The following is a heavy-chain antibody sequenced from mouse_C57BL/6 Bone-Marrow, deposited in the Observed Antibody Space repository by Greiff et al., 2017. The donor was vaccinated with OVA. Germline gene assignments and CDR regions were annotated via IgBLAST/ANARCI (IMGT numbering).Heavy chain of an antibody. D-gene: IGHD2-1*01. V-gene: IGHV1-69*01. CDR1: GYTFTSYW. CDR3: ARGWYPYYYAMDY. J-gene: IGHJ4*01. CDR2: IDPSDSYT. Sequence: QVQLQQPGAELVMPGASVKLSCKASGYTFTSYWMHWVKQRPGQGLEWIGEIDPSDSYTNYNQKFKGKSTLTVYKSSSTAYMQLSSLTSEDSAVYYCARGWYPYYYAMDYWGQGTSVTVSS.